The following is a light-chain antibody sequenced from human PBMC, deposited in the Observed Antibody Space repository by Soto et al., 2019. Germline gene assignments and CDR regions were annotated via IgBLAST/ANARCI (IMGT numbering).Light chain of an antibody. CDR1: QTVSSW. Sequence: DIQMTQSPSTLSASVGDRVTITCRASQTVSSWLAWYQQKPGKAPKLLIYDVSSVESGVPSRFSGSGSGTEFTLTISSLQPDDYATYYCQQYYSYSRTCGQGTKVDIK. CDR3: QQYYSYSRT. J-gene: IGKJ1*01. CDR2: DVS. V-gene: IGKV1-5*01.